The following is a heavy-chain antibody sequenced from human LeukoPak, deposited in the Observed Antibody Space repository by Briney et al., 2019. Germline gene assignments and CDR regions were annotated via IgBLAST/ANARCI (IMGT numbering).Heavy chain of an antibody. V-gene: IGHV4-34*01. Sequence: SETLSLTCAVYGGSFSGYHWNWIRQPPEKGLEWIGEISHSGSTYYNPSLKSRVTISVDRSKNQFSLKLSSVTAADTAVYYRARVIAAAVNWFDPWGQGTLVTVSS. D-gene: IGHD6-13*01. CDR2: ISHSGST. CDR1: GGSFSGYH. CDR3: ARVIAAAVNWFDP. J-gene: IGHJ5*02.